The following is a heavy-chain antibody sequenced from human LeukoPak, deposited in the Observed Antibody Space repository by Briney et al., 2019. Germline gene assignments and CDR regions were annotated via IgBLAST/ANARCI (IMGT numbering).Heavy chain of an antibody. Sequence: SETLSLTCAVYGGSFSGYYWSWIRQPPGKGLEWMGEINHSGSTNYNPSLKSRVTISVDTSKNQFSLKLSSVTAADTAVYYCARHPDYYDSSGYYGNFDYWGQGTLVTVSS. J-gene: IGHJ4*02. CDR1: GGSFSGYY. V-gene: IGHV4-34*01. CDR2: INHSGST. CDR3: ARHPDYYDSSGYYGNFDY. D-gene: IGHD3-22*01.